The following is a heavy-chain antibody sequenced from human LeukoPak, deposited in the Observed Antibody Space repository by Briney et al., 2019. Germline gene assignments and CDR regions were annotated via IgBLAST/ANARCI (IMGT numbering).Heavy chain of an antibody. V-gene: IGHV3-48*01. Sequence: GGSLRLSCAASGFTFSSYSVNWVRQAPGKGLEWVSYISSSSSTIYYADSVKGRFTISRDISKNIVYLQINNLRVEDTAVYYCARDRRSGLGHAFDIWGQGTVVTVSS. CDR3: ARDRRSGLGHAFDI. J-gene: IGHJ3*02. D-gene: IGHD3-3*01. CDR1: GFTFSSYS. CDR2: ISSSSSTI.